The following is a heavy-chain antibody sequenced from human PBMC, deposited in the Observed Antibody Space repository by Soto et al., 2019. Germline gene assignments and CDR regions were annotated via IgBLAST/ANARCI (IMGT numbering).Heavy chain of an antibody. CDR1: GLTFRSYA. J-gene: IGHJ4*02. CDR2: IGGDGGTT. D-gene: IGHD4-17*01. Sequence: LRLSFTASGLTFRSYAMSWVRQAPGKGLEWVAGIGGDGGTTFYADSVKGRFTISRDNSKNTVHLQMNSLRAEDTAVYFCAKSMTTVLRYFDYWGQGTQVTVSS. CDR3: AKSMTTVLRYFDY. V-gene: IGHV3-23*01.